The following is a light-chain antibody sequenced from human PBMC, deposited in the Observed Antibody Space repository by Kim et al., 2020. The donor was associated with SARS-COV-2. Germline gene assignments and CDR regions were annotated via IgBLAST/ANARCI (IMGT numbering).Light chain of an antibody. J-gene: IGLJ3*02. Sequence: VSVSPGQTASITCSGDKVGDKYACWYQQKPGQSPVLVIYQDSKRPSGIPERFSGSNSGNTATLTISGTQAMDEADYYCQAWDSTRVFGGGTKLTVL. CDR3: QAWDSTRV. V-gene: IGLV3-1*01. CDR2: QDS. CDR1: KVGDKY.